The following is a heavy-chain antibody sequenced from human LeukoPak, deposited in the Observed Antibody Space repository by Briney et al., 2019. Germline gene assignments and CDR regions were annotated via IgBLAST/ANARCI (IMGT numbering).Heavy chain of an antibody. CDR3: ARGGYYDSSGYYPLFDY. CDR1: GYTFTSYY. V-gene: IGHV1-46*01. D-gene: IGHD3-22*01. Sequence: SVKVSCKASGYTFTSYYMHWVRQAPGQGLEWMGIINPSGGSTSYAQKFQGRVTMTRDMSTSTVYMELSSLRSEDTAVYYCARGGYYDSSGYYPLFDYWGQGTLVTVSS. J-gene: IGHJ4*02. CDR2: INPSGGST.